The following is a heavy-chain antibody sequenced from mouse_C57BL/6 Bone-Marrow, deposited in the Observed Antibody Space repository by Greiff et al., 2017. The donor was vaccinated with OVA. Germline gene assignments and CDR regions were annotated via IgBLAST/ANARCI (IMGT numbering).Heavy chain of an antibody. CDR3: ARRELWPLYYAMDY. CDR2: IHPNSGST. Sequence: QVQLQQPGAELVKPGASVKLSCKASGYTFTSYWMHWVKQRPGQGLEWIGMIHPNSGSTNYNEKFKGKATLTADKSSSTAYMQLSSLTSEDSAVYFCARRELWPLYYAMDYWGQGTSVTVSS. V-gene: IGHV1-64*01. D-gene: IGHD3-3*01. CDR1: GYTFTSYW. J-gene: IGHJ4*01.